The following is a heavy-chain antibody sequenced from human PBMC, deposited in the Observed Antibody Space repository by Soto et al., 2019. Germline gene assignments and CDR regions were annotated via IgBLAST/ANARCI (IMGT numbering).Heavy chain of an antibody. V-gene: IGHV3-7*01. D-gene: IGHD2-15*01. CDR3: ARRIAASATGGAFDY. Sequence: ELQLVESGGGLVQPEGSLRLSCAASGFTFSSYWMSWVRQAPGKGPEWVANIKQDGSEEYYVDSVKGRFTISRDNAKNSLYLQMNSLRVEDTAVYYCARRIAASATGGAFDYWGQGTLVTVSS. CDR2: IKQDGSEE. J-gene: IGHJ4*02. CDR1: GFTFSSYW.